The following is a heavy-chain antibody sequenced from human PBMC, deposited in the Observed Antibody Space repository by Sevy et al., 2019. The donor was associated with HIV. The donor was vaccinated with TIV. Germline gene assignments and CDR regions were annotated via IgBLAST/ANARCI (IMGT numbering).Heavy chain of an antibody. J-gene: IGHJ5*02. Sequence: SETLSLTCAVSGYSISSGYYWGWIRQPPGKGLEWIGNIYHSGSTYYNPSLKSRVTISVDTSKNQFSLKLSSVTAADTAVYYCARDIKVGPWGQGTLVTVSS. V-gene: IGHV4-38-2*02. CDR3: ARDIKVGP. CDR1: GYSISSGYY. D-gene: IGHD1-20*01. CDR2: IYHSGST.